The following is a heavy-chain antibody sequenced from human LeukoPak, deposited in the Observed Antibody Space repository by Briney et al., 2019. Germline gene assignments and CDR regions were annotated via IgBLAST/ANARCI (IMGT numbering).Heavy chain of an antibody. CDR3: ARGPLLTRYGSGRYNWFDP. J-gene: IGHJ5*02. CDR1: GYTFTSYA. D-gene: IGHD3-10*01. Sequence: ASVKVSCKTSGYTFTSYAMNWVRQAPGQGLEWMGWINTNTGNPTYAQGFTGRFVFSLDTSVSTAYLQISSLKAEDTAVYYCARGPLLTRYGSGRYNWFDPWGQGTLVTVSS. V-gene: IGHV7-4-1*02. CDR2: INTNTGNP.